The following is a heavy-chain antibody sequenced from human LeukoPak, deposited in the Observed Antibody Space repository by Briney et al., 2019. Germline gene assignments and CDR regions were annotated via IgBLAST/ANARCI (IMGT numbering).Heavy chain of an antibody. CDR2: ISGSGGST. Sequence: GGSLRLSCAASGFTFSSYAMSWVRQAPGKGLEWVSAISGSGGSTYYADSVKGRFTIPRDNSKNTLYLQMNSLRAEDTAVYYCEKGDRVNWFDPWGQGTLVTVSS. V-gene: IGHV3-23*01. J-gene: IGHJ5*02. CDR1: GFTFSSYA. CDR3: EKGDRVNWFDP. D-gene: IGHD1-14*01.